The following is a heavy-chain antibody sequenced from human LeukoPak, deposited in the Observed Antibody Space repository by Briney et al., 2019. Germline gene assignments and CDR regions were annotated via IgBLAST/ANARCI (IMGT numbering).Heavy chain of an antibody. J-gene: IGHJ3*02. CDR1: DGSISNYY. CDR3: AREREGIVIVPPARGAFDI. CDR2: IYPSGST. V-gene: IGHV4-4*07. D-gene: IGHD2-2*01. Sequence: SETLSLTCSVSDGSISNYYWSWIRQPAGKGLEWIGRIYPSGSTNYKPSLKSRVTMSIDKSKNQFSLKLSSVTAADTAVYYCAREREGIVIVPPARGAFDIWGQGKMVTVSS.